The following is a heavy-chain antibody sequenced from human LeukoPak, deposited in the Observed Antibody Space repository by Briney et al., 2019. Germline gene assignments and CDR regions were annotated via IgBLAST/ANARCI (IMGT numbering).Heavy chain of an antibody. V-gene: IGHV1-2*02. CDR2: INPNSGGT. Sequence: GASVTVSCKASGYTFTGYYMHWVRQAPGQGLEWMGWINPNSGGTNYAQKFQGRVTMTRDTSISTAYMELSRLRSDDTAVYYCARPRGYSGYELDYWGQGTLVTVSS. J-gene: IGHJ4*02. CDR1: GYTFTGYY. D-gene: IGHD5-12*01. CDR3: ARPRGYSGYELDY.